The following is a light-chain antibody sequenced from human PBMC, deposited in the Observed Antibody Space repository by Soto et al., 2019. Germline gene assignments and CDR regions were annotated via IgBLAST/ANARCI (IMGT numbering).Light chain of an antibody. CDR1: QSVSYN. CDR3: QQYKNWHSLT. J-gene: IGKJ4*01. Sequence: EIVMTQSPATLSVSPGESATLSCTGSQSVSYNLAWYQQNLVQGPTLLIYGAFTRATGIPARFSGSGSGTEFTLTISSLQSEDVAVYYCQQYKNWHSLTFGGGTKVEIK. CDR2: GAF. V-gene: IGKV3-15*01.